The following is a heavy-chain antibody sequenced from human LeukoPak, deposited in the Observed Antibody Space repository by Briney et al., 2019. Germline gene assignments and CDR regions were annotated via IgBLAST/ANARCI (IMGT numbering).Heavy chain of an antibody. V-gene: IGHV4-39*01. D-gene: IGHD2-2*01. Sequence: SETLSLTCTVSGGSISSSSYYWGWIRQPPGKGLEWIGSIYYSGSTYYNPSLKSRVTISVDTSKNQFSLKLSSVTAADTAVYYCARQFHPQDIVVVPNWFDPWGQGTLVTVSS. CDR3: ARQFHPQDIVVVPNWFDP. J-gene: IGHJ5*02. CDR1: GGSISSSSYY. CDR2: IYYSGST.